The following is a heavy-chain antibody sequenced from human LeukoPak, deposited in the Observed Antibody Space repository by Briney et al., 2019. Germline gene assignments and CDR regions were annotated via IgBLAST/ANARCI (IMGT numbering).Heavy chain of an antibody. D-gene: IGHD3-10*01. Sequence: AASVKVSCKASGYTFTGYYMHWVRQASGQGLEWMGWMNPNSGNTGYAQKFQGRVTMTRNTSISTAYMELSSLRSEDTAVYYCARYWFGELAPLDPWGQGTLVTVSS. CDR1: GYTFTGYY. J-gene: IGHJ5*02. CDR2: MNPNSGNT. V-gene: IGHV1-8*02. CDR3: ARYWFGELAPLDP.